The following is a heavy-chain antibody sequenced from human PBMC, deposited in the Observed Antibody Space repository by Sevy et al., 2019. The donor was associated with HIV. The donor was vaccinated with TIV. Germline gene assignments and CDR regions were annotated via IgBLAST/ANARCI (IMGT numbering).Heavy chain of an antibody. D-gene: IGHD3-22*01. CDR2: ISSSGSTI. V-gene: IGHV3-48*03. J-gene: IGHJ3*02. CDR1: GFTFSSYE. Sequence: GGSLRLSCAASGFTFSSYEMNWVRQAPGKGLEWVSYISSSGSTIYYADSLKGRFTISTDNAKNSLYLQMNSLRAEDTAVYYCATPMIADAFDIWGQGTMVTVSS. CDR3: ATPMIADAFDI.